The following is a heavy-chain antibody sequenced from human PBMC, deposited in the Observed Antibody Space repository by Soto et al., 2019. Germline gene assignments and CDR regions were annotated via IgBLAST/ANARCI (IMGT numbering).Heavy chain of an antibody. Sequence: XESLRRSCAASGFTFSSYSMSWVRQAPGKGLEWVSAISGSGGSTYYADSVKGRFTISRDNSKNTLYLQMNSLRAEDTAVYYCASFPYASSGYYYEEVVDYWGQGTLVTVSS. CDR2: ISGSGGST. J-gene: IGHJ4*02. CDR3: ASFPYASSGYYYEEVVDY. V-gene: IGHV3-23*01. CDR1: GFTFSSYS. D-gene: IGHD3-22*01.